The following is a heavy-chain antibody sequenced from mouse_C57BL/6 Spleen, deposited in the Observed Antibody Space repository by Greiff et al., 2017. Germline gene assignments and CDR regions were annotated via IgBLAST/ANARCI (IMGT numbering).Heavy chain of an antibody. CDR3: ASVGSSWYFDV. J-gene: IGHJ1*03. Sequence: EVQLMESGGGLVQPGGSLKLSCAASGFTFSDYGMAWVRQAPRKGPEWVAFISNLAYSIYYADTVTGRFTISRENAKNTLYLEMSSLRSEDTAMYYCASVGSSWYFDVWGTGTTVTVSS. CDR1: GFTFSDYG. D-gene: IGHD1-1*01. V-gene: IGHV5-15*01. CDR2: ISNLAYSI.